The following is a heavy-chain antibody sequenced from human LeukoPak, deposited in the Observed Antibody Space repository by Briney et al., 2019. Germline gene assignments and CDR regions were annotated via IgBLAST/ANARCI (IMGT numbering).Heavy chain of an antibody. CDR3: ARYSGYNPNAFDI. J-gene: IGHJ3*02. D-gene: IGHD5-12*01. CDR1: GGSISSGGYY. Sequence: PSETLSLTCTVSGGSISSGGYYWSWIRQPPGKDLEWIGYIYHSGSTYYNPSLKSRVTISVDRSKNQFSLKLSSVTAADTAMYYCARYSGYNPNAFDIWGQGTMVTVSS. CDR2: IYHSGST. V-gene: IGHV4-30-2*01.